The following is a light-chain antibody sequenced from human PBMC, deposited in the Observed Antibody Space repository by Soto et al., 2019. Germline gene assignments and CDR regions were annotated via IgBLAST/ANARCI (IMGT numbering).Light chain of an antibody. J-gene: IGKJ1*01. CDR1: QSVRTY. V-gene: IGKV3-20*01. CDR3: QQYGSSGT. Sequence: EIVLTQSPVTLSLSPGEIATLSCRASQSVRTYLAWYQVKPGQAPRLLIYGASNRATGIPDRFSGSGSGTDFTLTISRLEPEDFAVYYCQQYGSSGTFGQGTKVDIK. CDR2: GAS.